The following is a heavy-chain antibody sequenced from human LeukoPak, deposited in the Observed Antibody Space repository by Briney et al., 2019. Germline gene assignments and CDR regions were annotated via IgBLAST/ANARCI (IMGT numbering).Heavy chain of an antibody. CDR1: GGSFSGYY. J-gene: IGHJ4*02. Sequence: SETLSLTCAVYGGSFSGYYWSWIRQPPGKGLEWIGEINHSGSTNYNPSLKSRVTISVDTSKNQFPLKLSSVTAADTAVYYCASSRAGTWSYFDYWGQGTLVTVSS. D-gene: IGHD3-10*01. CDR2: INHSGST. V-gene: IGHV4-34*01. CDR3: ASSRAGTWSYFDY.